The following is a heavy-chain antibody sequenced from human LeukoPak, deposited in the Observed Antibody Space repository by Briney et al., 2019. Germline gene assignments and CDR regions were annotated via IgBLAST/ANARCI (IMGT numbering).Heavy chain of an antibody. CDR2: INHSGSS. D-gene: IGHD3-10*01. V-gene: IGHV4-34*01. CDR1: GESFKDYY. Sequence: SETLSLTCAVYGESFKDYYWNWIRQPPGKGLEWIGEINHSGSSNYNTSLKSRVTISVDTSKNQFSLKLSSVTAADTAVYYCARDRRFGDYDGYWGQGTLVTVSS. CDR3: ARDRRFGDYDGY. J-gene: IGHJ4*02.